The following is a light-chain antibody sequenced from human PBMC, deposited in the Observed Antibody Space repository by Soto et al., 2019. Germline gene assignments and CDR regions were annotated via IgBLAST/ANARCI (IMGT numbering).Light chain of an antibody. CDR3: QQYGSSPYT. J-gene: IGKJ2*01. CDR1: QRVSSSW. CDR2: GAS. V-gene: IGKV3-20*01. Sequence: EIVLTQSPGTLSLSPGERATLSCRASQRVSSSWLAWYQQKPGQAPRLLIYGASSRATGIPDRFSGSGSGTDFTLTITRLEPEDFAVYYCQQYGSSPYTFGQGTKLEIK.